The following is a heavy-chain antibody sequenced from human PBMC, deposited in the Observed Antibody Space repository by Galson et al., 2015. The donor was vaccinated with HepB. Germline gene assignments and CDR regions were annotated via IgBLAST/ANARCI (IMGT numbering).Heavy chain of an antibody. CDR1: GFAFSSSW. V-gene: IGHV3-74*01. CDR2: ITTDGSGT. CDR3: TGGLVNAYTA. Sequence: SLRLSCAVSGFAFSSSWMHWVRQAPGKGLVWVSRITTDGSGTSYADSVNGRFTISRDNAKNTLYLQMNSLRAEDTAVYYCTGGLVNAYTAWGQGTLVTVSS. D-gene: IGHD5-24*01. J-gene: IGHJ4*02.